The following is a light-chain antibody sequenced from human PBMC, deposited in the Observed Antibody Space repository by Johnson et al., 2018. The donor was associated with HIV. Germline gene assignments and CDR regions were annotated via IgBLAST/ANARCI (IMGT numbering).Light chain of an antibody. V-gene: IGLV1-51*02. CDR1: SSNIGNNY. J-gene: IGLJ1*01. Sequence: QSVLTQAPSVSAAPGQKVTISCSGSSSNIGNNYVSWYQQLPGTAPKLLIYENNKRPSGIPDRFSGSKSGTSATLGITGLQTGDEADYYCGTWDSSLSAFDVFGTGTKVTVL. CDR3: GTWDSSLSAFDV. CDR2: ENN.